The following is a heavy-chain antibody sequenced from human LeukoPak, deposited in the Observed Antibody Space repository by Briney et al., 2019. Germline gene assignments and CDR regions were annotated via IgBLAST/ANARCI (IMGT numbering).Heavy chain of an antibody. D-gene: IGHD1-26*01. CDR1: GGSISSSSYY. CDR2: IYYSGST. J-gene: IGHJ4*02. V-gene: IGHV4-39*01. Sequence: SETLSLTCTVSGGSISSSSYYWGWIRQPPGKGLEWIGSIYYSGSTYYNPSLKSRVTISVDTSKNQFSLKLSSVTAADTAVYYCARYSWKFDYWAREPWSPSPQ. CDR3: ARYSWKFDY.